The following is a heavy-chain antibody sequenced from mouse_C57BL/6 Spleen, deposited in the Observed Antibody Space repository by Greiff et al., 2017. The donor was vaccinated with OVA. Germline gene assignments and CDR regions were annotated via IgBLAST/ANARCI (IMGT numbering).Heavy chain of an antibody. CDR3: AKNTANWDDAMDY. J-gene: IGHJ4*01. V-gene: IGHV2-5*01. CDR2: IWRGGST. Sequence: VKLQESGPGLVQPSQSLSITCTVSGFSLTSYGVHWVRQSPGKGLEWLGVIWRGGSTDYNAAFMSRLSITKDNSKSQVFFKMNRLQADDTAIYYCAKNTANWDDAMDYWGQGTSVTVSS. CDR1: GFSLTSYG. D-gene: IGHD4-1*02.